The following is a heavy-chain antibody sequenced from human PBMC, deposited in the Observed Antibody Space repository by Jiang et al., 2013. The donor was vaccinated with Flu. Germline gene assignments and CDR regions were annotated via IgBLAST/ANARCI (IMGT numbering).Heavy chain of an antibody. CDR3: ASQLELAELKDLVNWFDP. D-gene: IGHD1-1*01. V-gene: IGHV1-69*01. J-gene: IGHJ5*02. CDR2: IIPIFGTA. Sequence: PGSSVKVSCKASGGTFSSYAISWVRQAPGQGLEWMGGIIPIFGTANYAQKFQGRVTITADESTSTAYMELSSLRSEDTAVYYCASQLELAELKDLVNWFDPWGQGTLVTVSS. CDR1: GGTFSSYA.